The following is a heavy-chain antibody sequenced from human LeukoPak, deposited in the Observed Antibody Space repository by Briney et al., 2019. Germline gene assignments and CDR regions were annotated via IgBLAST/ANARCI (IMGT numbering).Heavy chain of an antibody. CDR1: GFTFSSYE. J-gene: IGHJ5*02. Sequence: GGSLRLSCAASGFTFSSYEMTWVPQAPGTGLEGVSYISSSGSLIYYADSVKGRFTISRDNAKNSLYLQMNSLRAEDTAVYYCARVYAAGWFDPWGQGTLVTVSS. CDR3: ARVYAAGWFDP. V-gene: IGHV3-48*03. D-gene: IGHD5/OR15-5a*01. CDR2: ISSSGSLI.